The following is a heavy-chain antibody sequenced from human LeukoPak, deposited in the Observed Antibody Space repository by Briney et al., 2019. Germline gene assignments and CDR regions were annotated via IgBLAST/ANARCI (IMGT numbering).Heavy chain of an antibody. Sequence: SETLSLPCTVSGRSISSYYWSWIRQPPREGLECVGYIYYSGSTNYNPSLKSRVTISVDTSKNQFSLKLSSVTAADTAVYYCARGGTWIQLWFFDYWGQGTLVTVSS. D-gene: IGHD5-18*01. J-gene: IGHJ4*02. CDR1: GRSISSYY. CDR2: IYYSGST. CDR3: ARGGTWIQLWFFDY. V-gene: IGHV4-59*01.